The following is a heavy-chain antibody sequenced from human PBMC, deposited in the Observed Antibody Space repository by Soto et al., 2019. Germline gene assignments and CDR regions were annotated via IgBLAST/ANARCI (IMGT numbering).Heavy chain of an antibody. CDR1: GGSTSSYY. CDR3: ASPKIAFYNWFDP. V-gene: IGHV4-59*08. CDR2: IYYSGST. D-gene: IGHD3-3*02. J-gene: IGHJ5*02. Sequence: SETLSLTCIVSGGSTSSYYWSWIRQPPGKGLEWIGYIYYSGSTNYNPSLKSRVTISVDTSKNQFSLKLSSVTAADTAVYYCASPKIAFYNWFDPWGQRTLVTVSS.